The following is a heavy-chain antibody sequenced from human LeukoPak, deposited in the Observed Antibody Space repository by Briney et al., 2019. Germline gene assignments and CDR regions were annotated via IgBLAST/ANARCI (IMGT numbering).Heavy chain of an antibody. CDR2: INHSGST. J-gene: IGHJ6*03. Sequence: SETLSLTCAVYGGSFSGYYWSWIRQPPGKGLEWIGEINHSGSTNYNPSLKSRVTISVDTSKNQFSLKLSSVTAADTAVYYCAREKAHSSSWYRGEGYYYYYYMDVWGKGTTVTVSS. V-gene: IGHV4-34*01. D-gene: IGHD6-13*01. CDR1: GGSFSGYY. CDR3: AREKAHSSSWYRGEGYYYYYYMDV.